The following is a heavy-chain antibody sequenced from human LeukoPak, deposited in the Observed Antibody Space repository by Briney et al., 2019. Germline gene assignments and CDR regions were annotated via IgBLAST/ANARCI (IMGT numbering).Heavy chain of an antibody. Sequence: GGSLRLSCAASGSTFRDYTMNWVRQSPGKGLQWVSYVSFGSSYISYADSLKGRFTISRDDAKSSVYLEMTSLRAEDAAVYYCARAPLSVVVHYWGQGTLVTVSS. J-gene: IGHJ4*02. V-gene: IGHV3-21*01. D-gene: IGHD2-21*01. CDR3: ARAPLSVVVHY. CDR2: VSFGSSYI. CDR1: GSTFRDYT.